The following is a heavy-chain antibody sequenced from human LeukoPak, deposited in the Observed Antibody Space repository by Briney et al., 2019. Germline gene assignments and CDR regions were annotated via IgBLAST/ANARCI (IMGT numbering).Heavy chain of an antibody. Sequence: ASVKVSCKASGYTFTGYYMHWVRQAPGQGLEWMGWINPNSGGTNYAQKFQGRVTMTRDTSISTAYMELSRLRSDDTAVYYCARGEVGTDYYDGSGYYWDYWGQGTLVTVSS. CDR3: ARGEVGTDYYDGSGYYWDY. J-gene: IGHJ4*02. D-gene: IGHD3-22*01. CDR1: GYTFTGYY. CDR2: INPNSGGT. V-gene: IGHV1-2*02.